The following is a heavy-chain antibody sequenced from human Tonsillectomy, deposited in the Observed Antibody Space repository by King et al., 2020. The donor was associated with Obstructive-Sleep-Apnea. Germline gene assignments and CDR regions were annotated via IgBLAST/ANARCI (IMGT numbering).Heavy chain of an antibody. CDR2: IRSKAYGGTT. CDR3: SRDPGVVVITYDAFDI. D-gene: IGHD3-22*01. Sequence: VQLVESGGGLVQPGRSLRLSCSASGFTFGDYAMSWFRQAPGKGLEWVGLIRSKAYGGTTEYAASVKGRFTVSRDDSKSIAYLQMNSLKTEDTAVYYCSRDPGVVVITYDAFDIWGQGTMVTVSS. CDR1: GFTFGDYA. J-gene: IGHJ3*02. V-gene: IGHV3-49*03.